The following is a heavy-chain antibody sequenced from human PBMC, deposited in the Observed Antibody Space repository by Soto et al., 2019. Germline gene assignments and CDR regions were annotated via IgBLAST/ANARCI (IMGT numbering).Heavy chain of an antibody. J-gene: IGHJ5*02. CDR1: GFTFSSYS. CDR3: AREYDILNWFDP. D-gene: IGHD3-9*01. V-gene: IGHV3-48*01. Sequence: EVQLVESGGGLVQPGGSLRLSCAASGFTFSSYSMNWVRQAPGKGLAWVSYISSISSTIYYADSVKGRFTISSDNAQNSLYLQMNGLRAEDTAVYYCAREYDILNWFDPWGQGTLVTVSS. CDR2: ISSISSTI.